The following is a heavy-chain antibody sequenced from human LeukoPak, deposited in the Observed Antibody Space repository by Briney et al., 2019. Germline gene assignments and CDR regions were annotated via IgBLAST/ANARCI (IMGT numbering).Heavy chain of an antibody. CDR1: GFTFDDYA. J-gene: IGHJ4*02. CDR3: AKDSSYYYDSSGLFDY. V-gene: IGHV3-9*03. D-gene: IGHD3-22*01. Sequence: PGGSLRLSCAASGFTFDDYAMHWVRQVPGEGLEWVSGINRIIGSIDYADSVKGRFTISRDNAKNSLYLQMNSLRAEDMAVYYCAKDSSYYYDSSGLFDYWGRGTLVTVSS. CDR2: INRIIGSI.